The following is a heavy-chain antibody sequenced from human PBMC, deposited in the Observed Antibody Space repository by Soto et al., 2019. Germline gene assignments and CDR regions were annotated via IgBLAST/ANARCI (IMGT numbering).Heavy chain of an antibody. CDR3: ARDWVEFSPGAIPPPFCDY. D-gene: IGHD1-26*01. J-gene: IGHJ4*02. Sequence: QVQLVQSGAEVKKPGASVKVSCKASGYTFTSYGISWVRQAPGQGLEWMGWISAYNGNTNYAQKLQGRVTMTTDTSTSTSYMELRSLRSDDTAVYYCARDWVEFSPGAIPPPFCDYWGQGTLVTVSS. CDR2: ISAYNGNT. V-gene: IGHV1-18*01. CDR1: GYTFTSYG.